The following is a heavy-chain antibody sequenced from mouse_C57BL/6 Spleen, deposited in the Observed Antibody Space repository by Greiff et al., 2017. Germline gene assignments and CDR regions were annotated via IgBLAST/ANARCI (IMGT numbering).Heavy chain of an antibody. CDR3: ARSYDYDDYTMDY. CDR2: MHPNGGSP. D-gene: IGHD2-4*01. J-gene: IGHJ4*01. Sequence: VQLQQPGAELVKPGASVKLSCKASGYTFTNYWMHWVKQRPGQGLEWIGMMHPNGGSPDYNEKFKSEATLSVDKSSRTAYMELSSLTSEDSAVYDCARSYDYDDYTMDYWGQGTSVTVSS. CDR1: GYTFTNYW. V-gene: IGHV1-64*01.